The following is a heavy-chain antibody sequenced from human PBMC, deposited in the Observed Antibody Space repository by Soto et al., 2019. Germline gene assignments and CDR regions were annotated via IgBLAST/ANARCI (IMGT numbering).Heavy chain of an antibody. CDR3: AKVSSSWYGGFFDL. CDR1: GFTFSSHA. J-gene: IGHJ4*02. Sequence: GGSLILSCTASGFTFSSHAMTWVLQAPGKGLEWVSGLSDSGDSIYYADSVKGRFTIYRDNSMNTLYLQMNTLRVEDTAVYYCAKVSSSWYGGFFDLWGQGTLVTVSS. CDR2: LSDSGDSI. V-gene: IGHV3-23*01. D-gene: IGHD6-13*01.